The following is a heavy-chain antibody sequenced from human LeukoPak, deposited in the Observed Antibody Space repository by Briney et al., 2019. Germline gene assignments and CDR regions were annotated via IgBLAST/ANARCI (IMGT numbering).Heavy chain of an antibody. CDR2: INHSGST. J-gene: IGHJ6*02. Sequence: SETLSLTCAVYGGSFSGYYWSWIRQPPGKGLEWIGEINHSGSTNYNPSLKSRVTISVDTSKNQFSLKLSSVTAADTAVYYCARAENYDFWSGPPWNYYYYGMDVWGQGTTVTVSS. CDR3: ARAENYDFWSGPPWNYYYYGMDV. D-gene: IGHD3-3*01. CDR1: GGSFSGYY. V-gene: IGHV4-34*01.